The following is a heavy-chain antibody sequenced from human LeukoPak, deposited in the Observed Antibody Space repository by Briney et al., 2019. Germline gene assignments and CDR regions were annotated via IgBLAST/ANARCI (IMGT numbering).Heavy chain of an antibody. CDR2: IYHSGST. V-gene: IGHV4-30-2*01. Sequence: SETLSLTCTVSGGSISSGGYYWSWIRQPPGKGLEWIGYIYHSGSTYYNPSLKSRVTISVDKSKNQFSLKLSSVTAADTAVYYCAVYSGSYNWFDPWGQGTLVTVSS. CDR3: AVYSGSYNWFDP. J-gene: IGHJ5*02. D-gene: IGHD1-26*01. CDR1: GGSISSGGYY.